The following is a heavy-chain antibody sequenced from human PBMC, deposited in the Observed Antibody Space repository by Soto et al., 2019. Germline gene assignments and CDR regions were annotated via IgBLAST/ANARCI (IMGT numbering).Heavy chain of an antibody. CDR3: ARPRWFGEQWYYMDV. CDR2: IYPGDSDT. CDR1: GYSFTSYW. J-gene: IGHJ6*03. D-gene: IGHD3-10*01. Sequence: PGESLKISCKGSGYSFTSYWIGWVRQMPGKGLEWMGIIYPGDSDTRYSPSFQGQVTISADKSISTAYLQWSSLKASDTAMYYCARPRWFGEQWYYMDVWGKGTTVTVSS. V-gene: IGHV5-51*01.